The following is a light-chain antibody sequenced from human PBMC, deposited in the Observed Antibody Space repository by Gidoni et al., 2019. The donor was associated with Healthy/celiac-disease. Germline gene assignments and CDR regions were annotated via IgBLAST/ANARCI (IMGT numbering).Light chain of an antibody. V-gene: IGLV3-1*01. CDR3: QAWDSSTAV. Sequence: SYELNQTPPVSVSPGQTASITCSGDKLGDKYACWYQQKQGQSPVLVIYQDSKRPSGIPERFSGSNSGNTATLTISGTQAMDEADYYCQAWDSSTAVFGGGTKLTVL. CDR1: KLGDKY. CDR2: QDS. J-gene: IGLJ2*01.